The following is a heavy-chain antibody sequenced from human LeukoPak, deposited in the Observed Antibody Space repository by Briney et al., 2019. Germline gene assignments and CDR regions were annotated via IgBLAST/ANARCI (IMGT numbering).Heavy chain of an antibody. V-gene: IGHV4-30-2*01. Sequence: SQTLSLTCAVSGGSISSGGYSWSWIRQPPGKGLEWIGYIYHCGSTYYNPSLKSRVTISVDRSKNQFSLKLSSVTAADTAVYYCARGATVTTFYFDYWGQGTLVTVSS. CDR2: IYHCGST. CDR1: GGSISSGGYS. J-gene: IGHJ4*02. CDR3: ARGATVTTFYFDY. D-gene: IGHD4-4*01.